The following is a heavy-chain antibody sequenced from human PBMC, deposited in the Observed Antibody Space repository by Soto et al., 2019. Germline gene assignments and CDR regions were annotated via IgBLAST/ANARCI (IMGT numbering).Heavy chain of an antibody. CDR2: ISGSGGST. CDR1: GLTFSNYA. J-gene: IGHJ4*02. CDR3: AKDYYDSSGYSYFDY. D-gene: IGHD3-22*01. V-gene: IGHV3-23*01. Sequence: PGGSLRLSCAASGLTFSNYAMSWVRQPPGKGLEWVSAISGSGGSTYYADSVKGRFTISRDNSKNMLYLQMNSVRAEDTAVYYCAKDYYDSSGYSYFDYWGQGTQVTVSS.